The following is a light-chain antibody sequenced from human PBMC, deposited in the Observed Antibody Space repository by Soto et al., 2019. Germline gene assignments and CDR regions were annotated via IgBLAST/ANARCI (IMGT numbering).Light chain of an antibody. Sequence: QSALTQPASVSGSPGQSITISCTGTSNDVGGYNYVSWYQQHPGKAPKLMIYEVSNWPSGVSNRFSGSKSGNTASLTISGLPAEDEADYYCSSYTNSNTQVFGGGTKLTVL. CDR1: SNDVGGYNY. V-gene: IGLV2-14*01. J-gene: IGLJ3*02. CDR3: SSYTNSNTQV. CDR2: EVS.